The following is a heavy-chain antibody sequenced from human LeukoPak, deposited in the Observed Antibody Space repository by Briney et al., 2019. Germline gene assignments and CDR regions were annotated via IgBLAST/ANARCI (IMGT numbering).Heavy chain of an antibody. D-gene: IGHD3-10*02. CDR2: VNPNSGNT. CDR1: GYTFTGYD. V-gene: IGHV1-8*01. CDR3: ARGLFGAAAGKNFDS. J-gene: IGHJ4*02. Sequence: GASVKVSCKASGYTFTGYDINWVRQATGQGREWMGWVNPNSGNTGYAQKFQGRVTMTRNTSISTAYMELSSLRSEDTAVYYCARGLFGAAAGKNFDSWGQGTLVTVSS.